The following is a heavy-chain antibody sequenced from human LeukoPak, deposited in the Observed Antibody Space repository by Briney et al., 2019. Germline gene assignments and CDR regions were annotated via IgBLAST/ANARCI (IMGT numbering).Heavy chain of an antibody. CDR1: GYTFTSYD. CDR3: ASWRDDWHCTSGVCYTGRGLAP. Sequence: GASVKVSCKASGYTFTSYDINWVRQATGQGLGWMGWMNPNSGNTGYAQKFQGRVTMTRTTSISTAYMELSSLRSEDTAVYYCASWRDDWHCTSGVCYTGRGLAPWGQGTLVTVSS. V-gene: IGHV1-8*01. D-gene: IGHD2-8*01. J-gene: IGHJ5*02. CDR2: MNPNSGNT.